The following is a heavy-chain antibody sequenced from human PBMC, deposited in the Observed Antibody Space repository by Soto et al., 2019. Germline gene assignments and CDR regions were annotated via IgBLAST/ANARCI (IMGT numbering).Heavy chain of an antibody. CDR2: MNPNSGNT. Sequence: QVQLVQSGAEVKKPGASVKVSCKASGYTFTSYDINWVRQATGQGLEWMGWMNPNSGNTGYAQKFQGRVTMTRNTSISTAYMELGSLRSEDRAVYYGARGLYGGYAQDLDSWGQGTLVPVSS. J-gene: IGHJ4*02. CDR3: ARGLYGGYAQDLDS. D-gene: IGHD5-12*01. V-gene: IGHV1-8*01. CDR1: GYTFTSYD.